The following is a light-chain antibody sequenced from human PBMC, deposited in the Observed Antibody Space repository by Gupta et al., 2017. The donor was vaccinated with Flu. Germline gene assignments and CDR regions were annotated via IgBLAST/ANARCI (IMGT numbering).Light chain of an antibody. V-gene: IGLV3-1*01. CDR3: QEWDRTTVV. CDR1: EFGDKY. J-gene: IGLJ2*01. CDR2: QDS. Sequence: SHELTQPPSVSVSAGQTASISCSGDEFGDKYTFWYQPKAGPSPVVVIYQDSKRPSGIPELFSGSSSGTTATLTISGTEAMDDDYYYSQEWDRTTVVFGGGTMVTVL.